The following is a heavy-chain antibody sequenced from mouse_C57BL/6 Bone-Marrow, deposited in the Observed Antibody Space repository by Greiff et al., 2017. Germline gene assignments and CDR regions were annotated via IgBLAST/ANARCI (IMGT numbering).Heavy chain of an antibody. D-gene: IGHD1-1*01. CDR3: AGGRGRRNAY. CDR2: ISSGSSTI. CDR1: GFTFSDYG. Sequence: EVMLVESGGGLVKPGGSLKLSCAASGFTFSDYGMHWVRQAPEKGLEWVAYISSGSSTIYYADTVKGRFTISRANAKNTLFLQMTSLRSEDTAMYYCAGGRGRRNAYWGQGTTLTVSS. J-gene: IGHJ2*01. V-gene: IGHV5-17*01.